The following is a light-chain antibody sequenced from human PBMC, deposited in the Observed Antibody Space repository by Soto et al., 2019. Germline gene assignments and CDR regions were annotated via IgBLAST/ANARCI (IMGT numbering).Light chain of an antibody. J-gene: IGKJ1*01. CDR3: LHDHNYPWT. Sequence: AIQMTQSPSSLSASVGDRVTITCRASQVIRNDLGWYQQKPGKAPKLLIYGASNLQSGVPSRFSGSGSGTDFTPTITILQPEDFATYYCLHDHNYPWTFGQGTKVDIK. V-gene: IGKV1-6*01. CDR2: GAS. CDR1: QVIRND.